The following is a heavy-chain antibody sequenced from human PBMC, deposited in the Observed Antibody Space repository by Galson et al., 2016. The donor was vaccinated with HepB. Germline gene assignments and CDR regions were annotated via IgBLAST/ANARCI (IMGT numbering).Heavy chain of an antibody. CDR3: ARERAETVAQGVIRVHRIHYYYGMDV. J-gene: IGHJ6*02. CDR2: ISANSDST. V-gene: IGHV3-48*02. Sequence: SLRLSCAASGFYFSDYSMNWVHQAPGKGLEWLSYISANSDSTYYADSVKGRFTISRDNARNSLYLQMNSLRDEDTAVYYCARERAETVAQGVIRVHRIHYYYGMDVWGQGTTVTASS. D-gene: IGHD3-10*01. CDR1: GFYFSDYS.